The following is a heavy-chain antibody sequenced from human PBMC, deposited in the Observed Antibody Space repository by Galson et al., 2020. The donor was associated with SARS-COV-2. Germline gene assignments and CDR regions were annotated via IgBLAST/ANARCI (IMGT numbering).Heavy chain of an antibody. V-gene: IGHV3-9*01. CDR3: AKEDVDTAMGGFDY. CDR2: ISWNSGSI. D-gene: IGHD5-18*01. CDR1: GFTFDDYA. J-gene: IGHJ4*02. Sequence: GGSLRLSCAASGFTFDDYAMHWVRQAPGKGLEWVSGISWNSGSIGYADSVKGRFTISRDNAKNSLYLQMNSLRAEDTALYYCAKEDVDTAMGGFDYWGQGTLVTVSS.